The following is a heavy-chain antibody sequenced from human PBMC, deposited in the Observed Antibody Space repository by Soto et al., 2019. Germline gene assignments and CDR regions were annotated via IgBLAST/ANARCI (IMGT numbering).Heavy chain of an antibody. Sequence: ASVKVSCKASGYTFTSYDINCVRQATGQGLEWMGWMNPNSGNTGYAQKFQGRVTMTRNTSISTAYMELSSLRSEDTAVYYCARVLYGDYDAFDIWGQGTMVTVSS. V-gene: IGHV1-8*01. D-gene: IGHD4-17*01. CDR2: MNPNSGNT. J-gene: IGHJ3*02. CDR3: ARVLYGDYDAFDI. CDR1: GYTFTSYD.